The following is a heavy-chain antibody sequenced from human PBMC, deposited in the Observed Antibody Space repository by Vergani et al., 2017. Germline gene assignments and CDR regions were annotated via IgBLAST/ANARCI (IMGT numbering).Heavy chain of an antibody. D-gene: IGHD3-3*01. Sequence: QLQLQESGPGLVKPSETLSLTCTVPGGSISSSSYYWGWIRQPPGKGLEWIGSIYYSGSTYYNPSLKSRVTISVDTSKNQFSLKLGSVTAADTAVYYCARQYYDFWSGYKVYYYYYYMDVWGKGTTVTVSS. CDR3: ARQYYDFWSGYKVYYYYYYMDV. J-gene: IGHJ6*03. CDR1: GGSISSSSYY. CDR2: IYYSGST. V-gene: IGHV4-39*01.